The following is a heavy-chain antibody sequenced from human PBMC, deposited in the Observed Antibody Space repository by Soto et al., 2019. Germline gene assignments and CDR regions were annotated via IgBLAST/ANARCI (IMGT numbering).Heavy chain of an antibody. Sequence: QVQLVQSGAEVKPPGASVTVSCKASGYTFTNYYLHWVRQAPGQGLEWMGRINPSGGSTIYALKFQGRVTTTRDTSTNTVYMDLSSLRSEDTAVYYCARGSSGIVERAVLNYWGQGTLVTVSS. CDR3: ARGSSGIVERAVLNY. V-gene: IGHV1-46*01. D-gene: IGHD1-26*01. CDR1: GYTFTNYY. J-gene: IGHJ4*02. CDR2: INPSGGST.